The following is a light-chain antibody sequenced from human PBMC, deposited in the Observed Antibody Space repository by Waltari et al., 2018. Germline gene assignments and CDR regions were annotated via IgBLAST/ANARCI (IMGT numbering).Light chain of an antibody. V-gene: IGLV1-47*01. CDR2: RNH. Sequence: QSVLTQPPSASGTPGQRVTISCSGSSSNTGSNSVYWYQQLPGPAPKLLNYRNHWPPSGVPHRVSGSKSGTSAALAISGLLSEEEGDDYCAAWDDSLSGYWVFGGGTKLTVL. CDR3: AAWDDSLSGYWV. J-gene: IGLJ3*02. CDR1: SSNTGSNS.